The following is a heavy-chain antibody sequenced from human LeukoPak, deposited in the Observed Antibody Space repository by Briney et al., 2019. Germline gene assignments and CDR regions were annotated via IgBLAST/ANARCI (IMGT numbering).Heavy chain of an antibody. Sequence: SETLSLTCTVSGGSISSSSYYWGWIRQLPGKGLEWIGSIYYGGSTYYNPSLKSRVTISVDTSKNQFSLKLSSVTAADTAVYYCARLGAASNWFDPWGQGTLVTVSS. J-gene: IGHJ5*02. V-gene: IGHV4-39*01. CDR2: IYYGGST. CDR1: GGSISSSSYY. D-gene: IGHD2-15*01. CDR3: ARLGAASNWFDP.